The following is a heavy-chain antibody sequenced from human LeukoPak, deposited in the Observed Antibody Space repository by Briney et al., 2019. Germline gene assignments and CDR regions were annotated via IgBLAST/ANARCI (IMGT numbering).Heavy chain of an antibody. J-gene: IGHJ4*02. CDR1: GFTFSSYS. CDR3: ARGLFDIVVVPAAIEFDY. V-gene: IGHV3-21*01. CDR2: ISSSSSYI. Sequence: GSLRLSCAASGFTFSSYSMNWVRQAPGKGLEWVSSISSSSSYIYYADSVKGRFTISRDNAKNSLYLQMNSLRAEDTAVYYCARGLFDIVVVPAAIEFDYWGQGTLVTVSS. D-gene: IGHD2-2*02.